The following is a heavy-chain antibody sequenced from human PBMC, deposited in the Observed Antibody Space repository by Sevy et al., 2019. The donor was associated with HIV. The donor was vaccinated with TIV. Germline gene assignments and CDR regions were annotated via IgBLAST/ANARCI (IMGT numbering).Heavy chain of an antibody. CDR2: ISGSGTRT. V-gene: IGHV3-23*01. D-gene: IGHD3-22*01. CDR3: AEGGGGHYDPDEIAYYFYYYNMDV. J-gene: IGHJ6*03. Sequence: GESLKISCAVSGFSFDSYGMTWVRQAPGKGLEWVSAISGSGTRTYYADSVKGRFIISRDNSKNTLDLQMNSLRAEDKAIYYCAEGGGGHYDPDEIAYYFYYYNMDVWGKGTTVTVSS. CDR1: GFSFDSYG.